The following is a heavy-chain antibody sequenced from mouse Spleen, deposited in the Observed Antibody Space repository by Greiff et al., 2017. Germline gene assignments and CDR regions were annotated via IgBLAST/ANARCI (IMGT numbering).Heavy chain of an antibody. V-gene: IGHV7-3*01. CDR2: IRNKANGYTT. J-gene: IGHJ1*03. Sequence: EVQRVESGGGLVQPGGSLSLSCAASGFTFTDYYMSWVRQPPGKALEWLGFIRNKANGYTTEYSASVKGRFTISRDNSQSILYLQMNALRAEDSATYYCARSSLLRRGYFDVWGTGTTVTVSS. CDR1: GFTFTDYY. CDR3: ARSSLLRRGYFDV. D-gene: IGHD1-1*01.